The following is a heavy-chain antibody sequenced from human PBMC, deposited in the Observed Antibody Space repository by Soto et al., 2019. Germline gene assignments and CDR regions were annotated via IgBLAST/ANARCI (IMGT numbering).Heavy chain of an antibody. V-gene: IGHV3-30*18. D-gene: IGHD6-13*01. CDR2: ISQDGSDK. CDR1: GFTFRNYG. Sequence: QVQLVESGGGVVRPGRSLRLTCAASGFTFRNYGMHWVRQAPGKGLEWVAVISQDGSDKYYADSMKGRFIISRDNSENTLFLNMNSLKPEDTAVYYCAKENQHLVHDYWGQGTLVTVSS. J-gene: IGHJ4*02. CDR3: AKENQHLVHDY.